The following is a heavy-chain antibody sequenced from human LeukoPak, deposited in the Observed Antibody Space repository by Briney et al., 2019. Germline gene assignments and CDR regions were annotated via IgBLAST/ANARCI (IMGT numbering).Heavy chain of an antibody. CDR2: ISSSGSTI. D-gene: IGHD1-14*01. Sequence: GGSLRLSCAASGFTFSSYSMNWVRQAPGKGLEWVSYISSSGSTIYYADSVKGRFTISRDNAKNSLYLQMNSLRAEDTAVYYCARVWRPDHNAFDIWGQGTMVTVSS. V-gene: IGHV3-48*04. J-gene: IGHJ3*02. CDR1: GFTFSSYS. CDR3: ARVWRPDHNAFDI.